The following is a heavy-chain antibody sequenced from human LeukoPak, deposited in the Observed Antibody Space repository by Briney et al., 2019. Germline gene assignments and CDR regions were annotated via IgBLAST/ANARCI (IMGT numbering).Heavy chain of an antibody. V-gene: IGHV3-48*03. D-gene: IGHD3-10*01. CDR1: GFTFSSYE. CDR3: ARDLRPVVRGYYYYYMDV. J-gene: IGHJ6*03. CDR2: ISSSGSTI. Sequence: GGSLRLSCAASGFTFSSYEMNWVRQAPGKGLEWVSYISSSGSTIYYADSVKGRFTISRDNAKNSLYLQMNSLRAEDTAVYYCARDLRPVVRGYYYYYMDVWGKGTTVTISS.